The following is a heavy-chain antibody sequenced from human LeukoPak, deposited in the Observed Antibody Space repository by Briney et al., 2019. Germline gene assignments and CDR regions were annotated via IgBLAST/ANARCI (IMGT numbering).Heavy chain of an antibody. CDR1: GGSISSSNYY. V-gene: IGHV4-39*01. J-gene: IGHJ4*02. Sequence: SETLSLTCTVSGGSISSSNYYWGWIRQPPGKGLEWIGSMYYSGSTYYNPSLKSRVTISVDTSKNQFSLKLTSVTAADTAVYYCARLQYYYDSSDPIFDYWGQGTLVTVSS. CDR3: ARLQYYYDSSDPIFDY. CDR2: MYYSGST. D-gene: IGHD3-22*01.